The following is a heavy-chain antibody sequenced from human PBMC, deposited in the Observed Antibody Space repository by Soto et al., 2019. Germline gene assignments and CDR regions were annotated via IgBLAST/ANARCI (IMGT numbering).Heavy chain of an antibody. V-gene: IGHV3-23*01. Sequence: GGSLRLSCAASGFTFSSYAMSWVRQAPGKGLEWVSAISGSGGSTYYADSVKGRFTISRDNSKNTLYLQMNSLRAEDTAVYYCAKGSDSSSWADQLDYLGQGTLVTVSS. D-gene: IGHD6-13*01. CDR1: GFTFSSYA. CDR3: AKGSDSSSWADQLDY. CDR2: ISGSGGST. J-gene: IGHJ4*02.